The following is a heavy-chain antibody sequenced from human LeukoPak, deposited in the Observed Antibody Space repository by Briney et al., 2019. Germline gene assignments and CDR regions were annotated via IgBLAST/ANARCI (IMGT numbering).Heavy chain of an antibody. CDR2: IKSKTNGGTT. V-gene: IGHV3-15*01. D-gene: IGHD2/OR15-2a*01. J-gene: IGHJ4*02. CDR3: TSDDPVNRS. Sequence: GGSLRLSCAASGFTFSNAWMSWVRQAPGKGLEWVGRIKSKTNGGTTDYAAPVKGRFTISRDDSKNMLFLQMNTLKTEDTAVYYCTSDDPVNRSWGKGTLVTVSS. CDR1: GFTFSNAW.